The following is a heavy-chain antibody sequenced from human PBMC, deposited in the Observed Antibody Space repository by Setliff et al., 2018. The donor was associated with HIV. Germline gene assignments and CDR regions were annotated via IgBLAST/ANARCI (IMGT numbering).Heavy chain of an antibody. CDR2: IYYNGNA. J-gene: IGHJ6*02. CDR1: GASISSDT. V-gene: IGHV4-59*08. CDR3: ARRGDFFYYAMDV. Sequence: PSETLSLTCIVSGASISSDTWSWIRQAPGKGLEWVGYIYYNGNAYYNPSLKSRVTISVDRSKNQFSLKLSSVTAADTAVYYCARRGDFFYYAMDVWGQGTTVTV.